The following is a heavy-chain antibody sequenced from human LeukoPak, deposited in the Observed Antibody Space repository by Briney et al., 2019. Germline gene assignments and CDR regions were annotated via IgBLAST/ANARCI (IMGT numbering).Heavy chain of an antibody. Sequence: GASVKVSCKASGGTFSSYAISWVRQAPGQGLEWMGGIIPIFGTANYAQKFQGRVTITTDESTSTAYMELSSLRSDDTAFYYCAAGRPYSLLDYWGQGTLLTVSS. V-gene: IGHV1-69*05. D-gene: IGHD5-18*01. CDR3: AAGRPYSLLDY. CDR1: GGTFSSYA. CDR2: IIPIFGTA. J-gene: IGHJ4*02.